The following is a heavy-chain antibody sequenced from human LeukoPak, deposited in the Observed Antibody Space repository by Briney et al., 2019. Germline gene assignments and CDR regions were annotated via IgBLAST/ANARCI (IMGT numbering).Heavy chain of an antibody. CDR2: IYHSGST. Sequence: SETLSLTCAVSGGSISSSNWWSWVRQPPGKGLEWIGEIYHSGSTNYNPSLKSRVIISVDKSKNQFSLKLSSVTAADTAVYYCARDSSLMVRGVISFDIWGQGTMVTVSS. V-gene: IGHV4-4*02. CDR1: GGSISSSNW. CDR3: ARDSSLMVRGVISFDI. J-gene: IGHJ3*02. D-gene: IGHD3-10*01.